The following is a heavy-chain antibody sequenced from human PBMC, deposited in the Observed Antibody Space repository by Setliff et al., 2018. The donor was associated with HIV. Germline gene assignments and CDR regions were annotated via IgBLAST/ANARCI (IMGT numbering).Heavy chain of an antibody. CDR2: IYSGGDT. Sequence: GSLRLSCAASGFTVSSNYMSWVRQAPGKRLEWVSIIYSGGDTYYADSVKGRFTISRHNSNNTLYLQMNSLRGEDTAAYYCAREIRAGDYPPYNYNYYMDVWGKGTTVTVSS. CDR1: GFTVSSNY. CDR3: AREIRAGDYPPYNYNYYMDV. V-gene: IGHV3-53*04. J-gene: IGHJ6*03. D-gene: IGHD4-17*01.